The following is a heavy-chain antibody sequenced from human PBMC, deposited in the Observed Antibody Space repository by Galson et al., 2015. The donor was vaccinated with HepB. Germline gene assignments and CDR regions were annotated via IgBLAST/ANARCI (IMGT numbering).Heavy chain of an antibody. CDR3: ARKYYDILTGYSHFDY. D-gene: IGHD3-9*01. V-gene: IGHV1-8*01. CDR2: MNPNSGNT. J-gene: IGHJ4*02. CDR1: GYTFTSYD. Sequence: SVKVSCKASGYTFTSYDINWVRQATGQGLEWMGWMNPNSGNTGYAQKFQGRVTMTRNTSISTAYMELSSLRSEDTAVYYCARKYYDILTGYSHFDYWGQRTLVTASS.